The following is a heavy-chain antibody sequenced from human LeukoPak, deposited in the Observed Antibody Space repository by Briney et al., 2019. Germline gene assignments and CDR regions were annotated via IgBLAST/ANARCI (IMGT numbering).Heavy chain of an antibody. J-gene: IGHJ6*02. V-gene: IGHV3-13*01. CDR3: ARDSVSGSYYGSGIFSYGMDV. Sequence: PGGSLRLSCAASGFTFSSYDMHWVRQGTGKGLEWVSVIGTSGDTYYPGSVKGRFTISRENAKNSLYPQMNSLRAEDTAVYYCARDSVSGSYYGSGIFSYGMDVWGQGTTVTVSS. CDR2: IGTSGDT. CDR1: GFTFSSYD. D-gene: IGHD3-10*01.